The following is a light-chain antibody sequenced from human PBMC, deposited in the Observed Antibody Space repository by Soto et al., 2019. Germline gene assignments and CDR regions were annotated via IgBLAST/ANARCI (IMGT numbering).Light chain of an antibody. J-gene: IGLJ3*02. Sequence: QSALTQPASVSGSPGQSITISCTGTSSDVGGYNHVSWYQQHPGKAPKLIIYEVRNRPSGVSNRLSGSKSGNTASLTITGLQAEDEADYYCQSYDSGLSGSVFGGGTKLTVL. CDR3: QSYDSGLSGSV. CDR2: EVR. V-gene: IGLV2-14*01. CDR1: SSDVGGYNH.